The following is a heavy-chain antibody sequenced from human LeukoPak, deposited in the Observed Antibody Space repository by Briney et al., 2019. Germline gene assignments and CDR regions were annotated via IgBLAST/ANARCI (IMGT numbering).Heavy chain of an antibody. CDR1: GYTFTDYY. CDR2: INPNSGGT. J-gene: IGHJ4*02. V-gene: IGHV1-2*02. CDR3: ARDHYYGSGSYYNLFDY. D-gene: IGHD3-10*01. Sequence: ASVKVSCKASGYTFTDYYMHWVRQAPGQGPEWMGWINPNSGGTGYAQKFQGRVTITRDTSTSTAYMELRSLRSDDTAVYYCARDHYYGSGSYYNLFDYWGQGTLVTVSS.